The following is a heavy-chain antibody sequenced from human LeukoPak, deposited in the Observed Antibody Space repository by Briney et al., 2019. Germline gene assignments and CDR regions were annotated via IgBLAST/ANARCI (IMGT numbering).Heavy chain of an antibody. D-gene: IGHD1-26*01. J-gene: IGHJ6*03. CDR3: ARLGVVGARDYYMDV. CDR2: ISGSSSYI. V-gene: IGHV3-21*01. CDR1: GFTFSSYS. Sequence: GGSLRLSCAASGFTFSSYSMNWVRQAPGKGLEWVSSISGSSSYIYYADSVKGRFTISRGNAKNSLYLQMNSLRAEDTAVYYCARLGVVGARDYYMDVWGKGTTVTV.